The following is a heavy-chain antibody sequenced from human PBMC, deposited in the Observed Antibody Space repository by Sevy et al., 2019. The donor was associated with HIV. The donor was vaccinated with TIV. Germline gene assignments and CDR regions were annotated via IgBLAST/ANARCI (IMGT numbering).Heavy chain of an antibody. CDR1: GLTSRAFS. V-gene: IGHV3-48*02. Sequence: GGPLGLSCFAFGLTSRAFSLNGARQAPGKGLEWLSFFLRISRTINNADSVKGRFTISRDNAMNSLYLQMDSLRDEDTAVYYCARGHVLRDYWGQGALVTVSS. D-gene: IGHD3-3*01. CDR3: ARGHVLRDY. J-gene: IGHJ4*02. CDR2: FLRISRTI.